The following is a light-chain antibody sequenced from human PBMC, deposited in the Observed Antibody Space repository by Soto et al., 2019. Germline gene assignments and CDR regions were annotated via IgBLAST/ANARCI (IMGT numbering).Light chain of an antibody. J-gene: IGKJ1*01. CDR3: QYYNNWPQT. CDR2: GAS. Sequence: EIVMTQSPATLSVSPGERATLSCRASQSVSSNLAWYQQKPGQAPRLLIYGASTRATGIPARFSGSGSGTEFTLTISSLQSEDCAVYYYQYYNNWPQTFGQGTKVEIK. CDR1: QSVSSN. V-gene: IGKV3D-15*01.